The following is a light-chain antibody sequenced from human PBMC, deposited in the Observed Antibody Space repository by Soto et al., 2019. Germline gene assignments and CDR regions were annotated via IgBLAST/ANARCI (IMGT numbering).Light chain of an antibody. CDR3: MQTIQPLLT. CDR1: QSLLHTDGKTY. V-gene: IGKV2D-29*01. Sequence: DVVMTQTPLSLSVTPGQPASISCKSSQSLLHTDGKTYLYWYLQKPGHPPQLLIYEVFNRFSGVPDRFSGSXXXTXXTLXXXRVXAEXXXXYXCMQTIQPLLTFGGGTKVEI. CDR2: EVF. J-gene: IGKJ4*01.